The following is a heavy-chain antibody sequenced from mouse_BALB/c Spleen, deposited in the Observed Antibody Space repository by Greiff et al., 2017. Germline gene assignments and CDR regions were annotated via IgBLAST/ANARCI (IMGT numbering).Heavy chain of an antibody. V-gene: IGHV1-7*01. Sequence: QVQLKQSGAELAKPGASVKMSCKASGYTFTSYWMHWVKQRPGQGLEWIGYINPSTGYTEYNQKFKDKATLTADKSSSTAYMQLSSLTSEDSAVYYCARPFSAWFAYWGQGTLVTVSA. J-gene: IGHJ3*01. CDR1: GYTFTSYW. CDR2: INPSTGYT. CDR3: ARPFSAWFAY.